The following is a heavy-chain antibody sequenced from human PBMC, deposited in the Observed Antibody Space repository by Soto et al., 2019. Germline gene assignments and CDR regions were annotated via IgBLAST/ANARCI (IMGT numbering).Heavy chain of an antibody. CDR3: AKANPPYCSGGSCPFDY. J-gene: IGHJ4*02. Sequence: EVQLLESGGGLVQPGGSLRLSSAASGFTFSSYAMSWVRQAPGKGLEWVSAISGSGGSTYYADSVKGRFTISRDNSKNTLYLQMNSLRAEDTAVYYCAKANPPYCSGGSCPFDYWGQGTLVTVSS. CDR1: GFTFSSYA. V-gene: IGHV3-23*01. CDR2: ISGSGGST. D-gene: IGHD2-15*01.